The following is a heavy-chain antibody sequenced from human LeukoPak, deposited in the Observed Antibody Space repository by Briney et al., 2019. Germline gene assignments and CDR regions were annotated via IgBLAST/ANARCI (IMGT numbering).Heavy chain of an antibody. V-gene: IGHV3-53*01. D-gene: IGHD2-15*01. CDR1: GFTFSSYA. CDR2: IYSGGST. Sequence: GGSLRLSCAASGFTFSSYAMSWVRQAPGKGLEWVSVIYSGGSTYYADSVKGRFTISRDNSKNTLYLQMNSLRAEDTAVYYCARDLGSGGTFDIWGQGTMVTVSS. CDR3: ARDLGSGGTFDI. J-gene: IGHJ3*02.